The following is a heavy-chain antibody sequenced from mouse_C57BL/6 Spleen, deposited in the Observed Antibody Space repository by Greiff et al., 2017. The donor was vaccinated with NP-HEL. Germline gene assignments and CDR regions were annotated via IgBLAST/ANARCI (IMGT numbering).Heavy chain of an antibody. CDR2: IDPETGGT. CDR1: GYTFTDYE. Sequence: VQLQQSGAELVRPGASVTLSCKASGYTFTDYEMHWVKQTPVHGLEWIGAIDPETGGTAYNQKFKGKAILTADKSSSTAYMELRSLTSEDSAVYYCTRLLPFYYFDYWGQGTTLTVSS. D-gene: IGHD1-1*01. J-gene: IGHJ2*01. CDR3: TRLLPFYYFDY. V-gene: IGHV1-15*01.